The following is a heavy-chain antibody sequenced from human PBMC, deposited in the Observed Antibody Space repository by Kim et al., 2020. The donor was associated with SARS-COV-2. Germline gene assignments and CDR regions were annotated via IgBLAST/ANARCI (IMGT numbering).Heavy chain of an antibody. CDR3: AREENYYDSSGYYGGLDY. Sequence: ASVKVSCKASGYTFTSYGISWVRQAPGRGLEWMGWISAYNGNTNYAQKLQGRVTMTTDTSTSTAYMELRSLRSDDTAVYYCAREENYYDSSGYYGGLDYWGQGTLVTVSS. CDR2: ISAYNGNT. V-gene: IGHV1-18*04. J-gene: IGHJ4*02. CDR1: GYTFTSYG. D-gene: IGHD3-22*01.